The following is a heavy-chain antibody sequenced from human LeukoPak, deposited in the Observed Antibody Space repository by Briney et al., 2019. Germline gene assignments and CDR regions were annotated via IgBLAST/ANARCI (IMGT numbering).Heavy chain of an antibody. Sequence: PGGSLRLSCAASGFTLSDYYMTWIRQAPGKGLEWVSYVSNGGSSSILYADSVKGRFTVFRDYAKNSLYLQMNSLRPDDTGVYYCARDKSNKGHDCWGQGTLVTVSS. CDR3: ARDKSNKGHDC. J-gene: IGHJ4*02. V-gene: IGHV3-11*01. CDR2: VSNGGSSSI. CDR1: GFTLSDYY.